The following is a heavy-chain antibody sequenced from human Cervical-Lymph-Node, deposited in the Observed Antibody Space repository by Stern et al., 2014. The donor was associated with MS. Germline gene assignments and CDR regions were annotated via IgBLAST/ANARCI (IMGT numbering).Heavy chain of an antibody. Sequence: EVHLVESGGGLVQPGGSLRLSCAASGFTFSSYALSWVRQAPGKGLEWVSAISGSGGSTYYADSVKGRFTISRDKSKNTLYLQMNSLRAEDTAVYYCAKNEGVRYYYGMDVWGQGTTVTVSS. D-gene: IGHD1-1*01. V-gene: IGHV3-23*04. CDR2: ISGSGGST. J-gene: IGHJ6*02. CDR3: AKNEGVRYYYGMDV. CDR1: GFTFSSYA.